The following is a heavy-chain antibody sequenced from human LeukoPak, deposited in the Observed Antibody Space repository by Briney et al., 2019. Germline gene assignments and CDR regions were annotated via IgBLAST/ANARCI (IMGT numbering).Heavy chain of an antibody. Sequence: GGSLRLSCAASGFTFSSYEMNWVRQAPGKGLEWVSYISSSGITIYYADSVKGRFTISRDNAKNSLYLQMNSLRAEDTAVYYCARVTDYAGPFDYWGQGTLVTVSS. CDR2: ISSSGITI. CDR1: GFTFSSYE. J-gene: IGHJ4*02. V-gene: IGHV3-48*03. D-gene: IGHD4-23*01. CDR3: ARVTDYAGPFDY.